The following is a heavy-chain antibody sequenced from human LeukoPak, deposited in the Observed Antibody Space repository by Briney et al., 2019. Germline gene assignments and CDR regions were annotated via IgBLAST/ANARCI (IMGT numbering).Heavy chain of an antibody. V-gene: IGHV4-38-2*01. CDR2: IYHSGST. CDR1: GYSISSGYY. D-gene: IGHD3-22*01. CDR3: ARTAEYYYDSSGYFDY. J-gene: IGHJ4*02. Sequence: SETLSLTCAVSGYSISSGYYWGWIRQPPGKGLEWIGSIYHSGSTYYNPSLKSRVTISVDTSKNQFSLKLSSVTAADTAMYYRARTAEYYYDSSGYFDYWGQGTLVTVSS.